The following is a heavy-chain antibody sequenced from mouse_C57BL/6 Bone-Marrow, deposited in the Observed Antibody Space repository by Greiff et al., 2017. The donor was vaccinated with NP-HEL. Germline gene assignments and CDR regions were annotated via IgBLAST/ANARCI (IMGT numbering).Heavy chain of an antibody. Sequence: VQLQQSGAELMKPGASVKLSCKATGYTFTGYWIEWVKQRPGHGLEWIGEILPGSGSTNYNEKFKGKATFTADTSSNTAYMQLSSLTTEDSAIYYCASEDYYGSSYPWYFDVWGTGTTVTVSS. CDR1: GYTFTGYW. V-gene: IGHV1-9*01. J-gene: IGHJ1*03. D-gene: IGHD1-1*01. CDR2: ILPGSGST. CDR3: ASEDYYGSSYPWYFDV.